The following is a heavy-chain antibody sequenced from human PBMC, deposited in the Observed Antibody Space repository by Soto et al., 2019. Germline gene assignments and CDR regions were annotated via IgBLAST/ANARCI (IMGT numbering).Heavy chain of an antibody. Sequence: SETLSLTCAVYGGSFSGYYWSWIRQPPGKGLEWIGEINHSGSTNYNPSLKSRVTISVDTSKNQFSLKLSSVTAADTAVYYCASRGIAVAVYYFDYWGQGTLVTVSS. V-gene: IGHV4-34*01. J-gene: IGHJ4*02. D-gene: IGHD6-19*01. CDR3: ASRGIAVAVYYFDY. CDR1: GGSFSGYY. CDR2: INHSGST.